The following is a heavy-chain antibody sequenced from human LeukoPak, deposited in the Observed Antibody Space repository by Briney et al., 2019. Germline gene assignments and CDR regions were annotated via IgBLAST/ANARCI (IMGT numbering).Heavy chain of an antibody. V-gene: IGHV3-11*01. J-gene: IGHJ6*02. CDR3: ARCSSTSCWYYGMDV. Sequence: GGSLRLSCAASGLTFSDYYMSWIRQAPGKGLEWVSYISSSGSTIYYADSVRGRFTISRDNAKNSLYLQMNSLRAEDTAVYYCARCSSTSCWYYGMDVWGQGTTVTVSS. CDR1: GLTFSDYY. CDR2: ISSSGSTI. D-gene: IGHD2-2*01.